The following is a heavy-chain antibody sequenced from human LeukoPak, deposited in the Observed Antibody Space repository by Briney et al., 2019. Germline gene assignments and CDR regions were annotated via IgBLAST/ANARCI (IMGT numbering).Heavy chain of an antibody. CDR3: ARDFNTGDTAMVSPSGY. J-gene: IGHJ4*02. V-gene: IGHV3-9*01. D-gene: IGHD5-18*01. Sequence: GRSLRLSCAASGFTFDDYAMHWVRQAPGKGLEWVSGISWNSGSIGYADSVKGRFTISRDNAKNSLYLQMNSLRAEDTAVYYCARDFNTGDTAMVSPSGYWGQGTLVTVSS. CDR1: GFTFDDYA. CDR2: ISWNSGSI.